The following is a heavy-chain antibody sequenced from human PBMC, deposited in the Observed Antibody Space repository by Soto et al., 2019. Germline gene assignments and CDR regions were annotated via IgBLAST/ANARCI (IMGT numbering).Heavy chain of an antibody. Sequence: EVKLLESGGGLVQPGGSLRLSCAASGFTFSSYSMSWVHQAPGKGLEWVAHITVSGGTTYYADSVKGRFTISRDTSRNTLYLQMNSLRAEDTALYYCAKCMQAYWNYDAHHIWGQGTMVTVSS. CDR3: AKCMQAYWNYDAHHI. CDR2: ITVSGGTT. D-gene: IGHD1-7*01. CDR1: GFTFSSYS. V-gene: IGHV3-23*01. J-gene: IGHJ3*02.